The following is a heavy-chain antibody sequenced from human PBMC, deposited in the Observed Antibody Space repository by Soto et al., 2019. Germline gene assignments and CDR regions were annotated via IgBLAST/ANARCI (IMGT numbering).Heavy chain of an antibody. CDR3: AREIFNGMDV. Sequence: GGSLRLSCEASGFTFNDYSMDWVRQAPEKGLEWVSSISSSSSYIYYADSVKGRFTISRDNAKNSLYLQMNSLRAEDTAVYCCAREIFNGMDVWGQGTTVTVSS. D-gene: IGHD3-3*01. J-gene: IGHJ6*02. CDR2: ISSSSSYI. V-gene: IGHV3-21*01. CDR1: GFTFNDYS.